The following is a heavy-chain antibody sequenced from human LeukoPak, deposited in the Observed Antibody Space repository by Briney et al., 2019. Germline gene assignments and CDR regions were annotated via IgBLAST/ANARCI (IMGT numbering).Heavy chain of an antibody. J-gene: IGHJ5*02. Sequence: SRTLSLTCGVSGDSISSDYSYWTWTRQVPGKGLEWIGCVYYSGSTFYNPSLRSRVTISKDTSKNHFSLKSKSVTAADTAVYYCARGTEMRGLKGNWFDPWGQGSLVTVSS. CDR2: VYYSGST. CDR1: GDSISSDYSY. V-gene: IGHV4-31*11. D-gene: IGHD3-10*01. CDR3: ARGTEMRGLKGNWFDP.